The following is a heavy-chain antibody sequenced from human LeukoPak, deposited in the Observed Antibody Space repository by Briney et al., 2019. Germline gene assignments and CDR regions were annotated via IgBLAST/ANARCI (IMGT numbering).Heavy chain of an antibody. J-gene: IGHJ4*02. V-gene: IGHV4-59*01. CDR3: ARGRVAYSAYYFDY. D-gene: IGHD2-15*01. Sequence: SETLSLTCTVSGDSITNYFWSWIRQPPGKGLEWIGYIYYTRNTNYKPSLKSRVTMSVDTSTNQFSLRLRSVTAADTAVYYCARGRVAYSAYYFDYWGRGTLVTVSS. CDR1: GDSITNYF. CDR2: IYYTRNT.